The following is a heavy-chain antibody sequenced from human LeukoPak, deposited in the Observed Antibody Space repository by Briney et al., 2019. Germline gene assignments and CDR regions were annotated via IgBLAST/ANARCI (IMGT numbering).Heavy chain of an antibody. J-gene: IGHJ4*02. D-gene: IGHD3-22*01. CDR3: ARVTPDSSGYYSDY. CDR1: GGSISSSNW. CDR2: IYHSGST. Sequence: SETLSLTCAVSGGSISSSNWWSWVRQPPGKGLEWIGEIYHSGSTNYNPSLKSRVTISVDKSKNQFSLKLSSVTAADTAVYYCARVTPDSSGYYSDYWGQGTLVTVSS. V-gene: IGHV4-4*02.